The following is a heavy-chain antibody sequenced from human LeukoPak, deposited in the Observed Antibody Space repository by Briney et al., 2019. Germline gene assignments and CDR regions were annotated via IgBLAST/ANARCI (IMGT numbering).Heavy chain of an antibody. Sequence: QAGGSLRLSCAASGFTFSSYAMHWVRQAPGKGLEWVAVISYDGSNKYYADSVKGRFTISRDNAKNSLYLQMNSLRAEDTAVYYCASDALDYWGQGTLVTVSS. CDR3: ASDALDY. D-gene: IGHD3-3*02. J-gene: IGHJ4*02. CDR2: ISYDGSNK. V-gene: IGHV3-30*04. CDR1: GFTFSSYA.